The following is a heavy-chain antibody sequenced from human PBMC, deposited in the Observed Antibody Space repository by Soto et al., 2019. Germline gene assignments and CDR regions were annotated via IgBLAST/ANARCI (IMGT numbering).Heavy chain of an antibody. CDR3: ARNLDGYNPYIFDY. CDR1: GGSISTYY. CDR2: FYYSGST. Sequence: QVQLQESGPGLVKPSETLSLTCTVSGGSISTYYWSWIRQPPGKGLEWIGYFYYSGSTNYNPSLKSRVTISVDTSKNQFSLKLSSVTAADTAVYYCARNLDGYNPYIFDYWGHGTLVTVSS. V-gene: IGHV4-59*01. D-gene: IGHD5-12*01. J-gene: IGHJ4*01.